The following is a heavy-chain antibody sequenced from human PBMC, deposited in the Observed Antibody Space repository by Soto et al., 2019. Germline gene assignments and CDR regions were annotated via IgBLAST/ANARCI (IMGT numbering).Heavy chain of an antibody. CDR1: GYTFTGYY. CDR3: ARDRSPPASTPNLMVRRSDAFDI. J-gene: IGHJ3*02. D-gene: IGHD3-10*01. V-gene: IGHV1-2*04. CDR2: INPNSGGT. Sequence: ASVKVSCKASGYTFTGYYMHWVRQAPGQGLEWMGWINPNSGGTNYAQKFQGWVTMTRDTSISTAYMELSRLRSDDTAVYYCARDRSPPASTPNLMVRRSDAFDIWGQGTMVTLSS.